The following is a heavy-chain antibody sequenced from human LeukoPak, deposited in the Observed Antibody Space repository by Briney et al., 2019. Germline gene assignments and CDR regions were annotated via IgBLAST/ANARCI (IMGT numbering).Heavy chain of an antibody. CDR2: IIPIFGTA. V-gene: IGHV1-69*05. CDR1: GGTFSSYA. CDR3: ARERYSYGQFDY. D-gene: IGHD5-18*01. J-gene: IGHJ4*02. Sequence: SVKVSCKASGGTFSSYAISWVRQAPGQGLEWMGGIIPIFGTADYAQKFQGRVTITTDESTSTAYMELSSLRSEDTAVYYCARERYSYGQFDYWGQGTLVTVSS.